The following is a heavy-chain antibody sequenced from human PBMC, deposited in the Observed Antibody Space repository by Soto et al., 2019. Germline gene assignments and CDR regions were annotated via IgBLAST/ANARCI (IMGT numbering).Heavy chain of an antibody. CDR2: ISGSGGST. V-gene: IGHV3-23*01. Sequence: GGSLRLSCAASGFTFSSYAMSWVRQAPGKGLEWVSAISGSGGSTYYADSVKGRFTISRDNSKNTLYLQMNSLRAEDTAVYYCAKEKTYYYDSSGYLGGNYGMDVWGQGTTVTVSS. J-gene: IGHJ6*02. CDR3: AKEKTYYYDSSGYLGGNYGMDV. D-gene: IGHD3-22*01. CDR1: GFTFSSYA.